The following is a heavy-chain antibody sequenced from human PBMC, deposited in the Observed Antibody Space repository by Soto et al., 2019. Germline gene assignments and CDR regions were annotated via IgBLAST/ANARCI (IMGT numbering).Heavy chain of an antibody. V-gene: IGHV4-31*03. CDR2: IYYSGST. CDR3: ARKVVAATRVAFDI. J-gene: IGHJ3*02. D-gene: IGHD2-15*01. Sequence: SETLSLTCTVSGGSISSGGYYWSWIRQHPGKGLEWIGYIYYSGSTYYNPSLKSRVTISVDTSKNQFSLKLSSVTAADTAVYYCARKVVAATRVAFDIWGQGTMVTVSS. CDR1: GGSISSGGYY.